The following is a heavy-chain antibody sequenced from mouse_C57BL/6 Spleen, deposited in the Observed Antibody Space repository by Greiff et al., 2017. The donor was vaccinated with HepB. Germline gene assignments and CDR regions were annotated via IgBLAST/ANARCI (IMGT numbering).Heavy chain of an antibody. Sequence: EVKLVESGGGLVQPGGSMKLSCAASGFTFSDAWMDWVRQSPEKGLEWVAEIRNKANNHATYYAESVKGRFTISRDDSKSSVYLQMNSLRAEDTGIYYCTRDYGDYYAMDYWGQGTSVTVSS. J-gene: IGHJ4*01. CDR3: TRDYGDYYAMDY. V-gene: IGHV6-6*01. CDR2: IRNKANNHAT. D-gene: IGHD1-1*01. CDR1: GFTFSDAW.